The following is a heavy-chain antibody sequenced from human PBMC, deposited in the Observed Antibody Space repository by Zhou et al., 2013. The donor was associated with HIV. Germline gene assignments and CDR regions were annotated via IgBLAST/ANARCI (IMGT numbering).Heavy chain of an antibody. CDR1: GYSFISYG. CDR2: ISGYNGNT. CDR3: ARDFVAVVAPFDY. Sequence: QVQLVQSGAEVKKPGASMKVSCKASGYSFISYGISWVRQAPGQGLEWMGWISGYNGNTNYAQKFQGRVTMTTGTSTSTAYMELRSLRSDDTAVYYCARDFVAVVAPFDYWGQGTLVTVSS. D-gene: IGHD2-15*01. J-gene: IGHJ4*02. V-gene: IGHV1-18*01.